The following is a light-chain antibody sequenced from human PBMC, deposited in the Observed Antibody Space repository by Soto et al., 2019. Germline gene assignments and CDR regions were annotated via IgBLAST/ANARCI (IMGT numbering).Light chain of an antibody. Sequence: EVVLTQSPATLSLSPGERATLSCRASENVRTFVDWYQQKPGQAPRLLIYGASTRATGIPARFSGSGSGTEFTLSISSLQSEDFAIYYCQQYKNWPRTFGQGTKVDI. J-gene: IGKJ1*01. CDR2: GAS. CDR3: QQYKNWPRT. V-gene: IGKV3-15*01. CDR1: ENVRTF.